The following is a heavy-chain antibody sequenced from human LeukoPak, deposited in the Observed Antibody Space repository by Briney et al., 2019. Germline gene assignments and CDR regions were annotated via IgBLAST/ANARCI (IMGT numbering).Heavy chain of an antibody. CDR2: IYYTGIT. D-gene: IGHD3-16*02. CDR1: GGSISSYY. J-gene: IGHJ6*02. V-gene: IGHV4-59*08. Sequence: PSETLSLTCTVSGGSISSYYWSWIRQPPGKGLEWIGYIYYTGITNYNPSLESRVTISVDTSKNHFSLKLNSVTAADTAVYYCTRHDAVPVIGHGMGVWGQGTTVTVSS. CDR3: TRHDAVPVIGHGMGV.